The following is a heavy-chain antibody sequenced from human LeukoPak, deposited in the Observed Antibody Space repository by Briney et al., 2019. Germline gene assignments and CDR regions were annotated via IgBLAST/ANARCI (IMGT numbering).Heavy chain of an antibody. CDR2: INAYNCNT. J-gene: IGHJ3*02. V-gene: IGHV1-18*01. CDR1: GYIFPNYG. Sequence: AVTVSCQASGYIFPNYGISGLRPATGREVAGMGWINAYNCNTNNAQKLQGRVTMTTDTSTSTAYIELRSLRSDDTAVYYCARDPHYDILTGPATNDAFDIWGQGTMVTVSS. D-gene: IGHD3-9*01. CDR3: ARDPHYDILTGPATNDAFDI.